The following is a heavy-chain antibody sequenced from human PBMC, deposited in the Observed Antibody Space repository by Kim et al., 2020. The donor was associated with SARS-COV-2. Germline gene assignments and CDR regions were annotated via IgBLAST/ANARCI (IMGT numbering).Heavy chain of an antibody. CDR2: ISYDGSNK. J-gene: IGHJ6*02. D-gene: IGHD3-10*01. Sequence: GGSLRLSCAASGFTFSSYGMHWVRQAPGKGQEWVAVISYDGSNKYYSDSVKGRFTISRDNSKNTLYLQMNSLRAEDTAVYYCAKESGSGSYYAWTYYYYGMDVGGQGTTVTVSS. CDR3: AKESGSGSYYAWTYYYYGMDV. V-gene: IGHV3-30*18. CDR1: GFTFSSYG.